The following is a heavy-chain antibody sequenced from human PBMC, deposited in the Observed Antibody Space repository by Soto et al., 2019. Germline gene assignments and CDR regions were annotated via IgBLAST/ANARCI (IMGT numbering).Heavy chain of an antibody. V-gene: IGHV5-51*01. Sequence: GESLKISCEASGYSFSTHWIGWVRQVPGKGPEWLGIIYPGDSDTRYSPSFEGQVTISADKSITTAYLEWRGPWASDTAMYFCARSQFDYIWGTSGYFDYWGQGTLVTVSS. D-gene: IGHD3-16*01. CDR1: GYSFSTHW. CDR2: IYPGDSDT. CDR3: ARSQFDYIWGTSGYFDY. J-gene: IGHJ4*02.